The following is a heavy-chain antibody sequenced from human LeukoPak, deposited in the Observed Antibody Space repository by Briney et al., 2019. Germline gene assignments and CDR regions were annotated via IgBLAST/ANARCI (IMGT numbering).Heavy chain of an antibody. CDR2: VSYDGSKT. V-gene: IGHV3-30*18. CDR3: AKDNWQRLVRGYYGMDV. J-gene: IGHJ6*02. CDR1: GITIESYG. Sequence: GTSLRLSCAASGITIESYGMHWVRQAPGKGLDWVAVVSYDGSKTYYADSVKGRFTISRDNSKNTVYLQMNSLRAEDTAIYYCAKDNWQRLVRGYYGMDVWGQGTTVTVSS. D-gene: IGHD6-13*01.